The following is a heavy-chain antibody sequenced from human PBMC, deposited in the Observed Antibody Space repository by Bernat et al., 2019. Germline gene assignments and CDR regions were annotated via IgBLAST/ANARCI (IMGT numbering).Heavy chain of an antibody. D-gene: IGHD2-21*02. CDR3: VRATRQVGDPDY. J-gene: IGHJ4*02. CDR2: STESGGST. V-gene: IGHV3-23*04. CDR1: GFTFSSHA. Sequence: EVQLVESGGGLVHPGGSLRLSCAASGFTFSSHAMGWVRQAPGKGLEWVSSSTESGGSTYYGDSVKGRFTISRENSKNTLYLQMNSLRVEDTALCYCVRATRQVGDPDYWGQGTLVTVSS.